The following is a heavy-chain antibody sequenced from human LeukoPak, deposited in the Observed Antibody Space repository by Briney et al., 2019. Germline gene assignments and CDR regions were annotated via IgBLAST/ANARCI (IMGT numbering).Heavy chain of an antibody. J-gene: IGHJ4*02. Sequence: PGGSLRLSCAASGFTFDDYAMHWVRQAPGKGLEWVSGITWNSGSIAYADSVKGRFTISRDSSKNTLYLQMNSLRPEDTAVYYCGRVHSSSWYCCSDYWGQGTLVTVSS. CDR1: GFTFDDYA. D-gene: IGHD6-13*01. CDR3: GRVHSSSWYCCSDY. V-gene: IGHV3-9*01. CDR2: ITWNSGSI.